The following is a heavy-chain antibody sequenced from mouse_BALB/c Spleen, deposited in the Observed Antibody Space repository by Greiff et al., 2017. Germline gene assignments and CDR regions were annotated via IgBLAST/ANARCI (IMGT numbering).Heavy chain of an antibody. J-gene: IGHJ3*01. CDR2: IWAGGST. CDR3: ALYRYDEAWFAY. V-gene: IGHV2-9*02. CDR1: GFSLTCYG. Sequence: VQLQQSGPGLVQPSQSLSITCTVSGFSLTCYGVHWVRQPPGKGLEWLGVIWAGGSTNYNSALMSRLSISKDNSKSQVFLKMNSLQTDDTAMYYCALYRYDEAWFAYWGQGTLVTVSA. D-gene: IGHD2-14*01.